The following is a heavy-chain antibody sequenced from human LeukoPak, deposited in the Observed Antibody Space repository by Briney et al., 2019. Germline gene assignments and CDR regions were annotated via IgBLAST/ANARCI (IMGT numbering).Heavy chain of an antibody. V-gene: IGHV4-38-2*02. J-gene: IGHJ4*02. Sequence: SETLSLTCTVSGFSISSGYFWGWIRQPPGKGLEWIASIFHSGRTYYNPSLKSRVTISVDTSKNQFSLTLSSVTAADTAVYYCAGGVTIVRGTSKHFDYWGQGTLVTVSS. CDR1: GFSISSGYF. D-gene: IGHD3-10*01. CDR2: IFHSGRT. CDR3: AGGVTIVRGTSKHFDY.